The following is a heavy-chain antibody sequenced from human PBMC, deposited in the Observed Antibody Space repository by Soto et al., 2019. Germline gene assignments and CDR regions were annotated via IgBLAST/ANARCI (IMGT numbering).Heavy chain of an antibody. CDR2: VYYSGTT. Sequence: QVQLQESGPGLLKPSETLSLTCSVSGGSVSNKTYYWSWIRQPPGKRLEWIGYVYYSGTTNYKPSVKSRVTISLDLSKNQFSLRLRSVTTADTALYYCARTTAVPNTLRSRYFFDYWGQGTLVTVSS. V-gene: IGHV4-61*01. CDR3: ARTTAVPNTLRSRYFFDY. CDR1: GGSVSNKTYY. D-gene: IGHD4-17*01. J-gene: IGHJ4*02.